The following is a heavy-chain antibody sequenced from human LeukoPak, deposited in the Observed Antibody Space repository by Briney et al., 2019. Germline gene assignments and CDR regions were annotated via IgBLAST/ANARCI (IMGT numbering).Heavy chain of an antibody. CDR2: ISYDGSGN. Sequence: PGGSLKLSCAASGFTFTNAWMIWVRQAPGKGLEWVAVISYDGSGNSYAGSVEGRFTISRDNSKNTLDLQMNSLRTEDTAVYYCAKPYRGYSSSWFGIFDYWGQGTLVTVSS. CDR1: GFTFTNAW. V-gene: IGHV3-30*18. CDR3: AKPYRGYSSSWFGIFDY. D-gene: IGHD6-13*01. J-gene: IGHJ4*02.